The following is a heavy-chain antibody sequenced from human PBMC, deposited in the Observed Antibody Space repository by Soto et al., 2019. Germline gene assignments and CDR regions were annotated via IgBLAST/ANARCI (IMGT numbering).Heavy chain of an antibody. Sequence: GESLKISCKGSGYSFTSYWISWVRQMPGKGLEWMGRIDPSDSYTNYSPSFQGHVTISADKSISTAHLQWSSLKASDTAMYYCASCKVGAYYYYGMDVWGQGTTVTVSS. CDR1: GYSFTSYW. D-gene: IGHD1-26*01. CDR3: ASCKVGAYYYYGMDV. J-gene: IGHJ6*02. V-gene: IGHV5-10-1*01. CDR2: IDPSDSYT.